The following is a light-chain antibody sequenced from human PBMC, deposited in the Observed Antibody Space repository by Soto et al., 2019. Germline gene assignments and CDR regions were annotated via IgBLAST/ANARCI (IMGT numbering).Light chain of an antibody. Sequence: TQSPATLSLSRWERATLYCRASQSVSSYLAWYQQKPGQAPRLLIYDASNRATGIPARFSGSGSGTDFTLTISSLEPEDFAVYYCEQRSNWPLTFGGGTNVDIK. V-gene: IGKV3-11*01. CDR2: DAS. J-gene: IGKJ4*01. CDR1: QSVSSY. CDR3: EQRSNWPLT.